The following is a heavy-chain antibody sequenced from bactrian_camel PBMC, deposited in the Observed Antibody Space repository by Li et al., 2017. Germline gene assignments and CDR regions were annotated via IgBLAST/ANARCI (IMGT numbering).Heavy chain of an antibody. CDR2: IRGDRDT. Sequence: HVQLVESGGGSVQSGGSLTLSCVASGITAASYCMGWFRQAPGKEREGVASIRGDRDTRYADSVKGRFTVSQDNAKNTLYLQMNSLKPEDTATYYCAKYLSLGSSCRTPSTYIFWGQGTQVTVS. V-gene: IGHV3S55*01. J-gene: IGHJ4*01. D-gene: IGHD6*01. CDR1: GITAASYC. CDR3: AKYLSLGSSCRTPSTYIF.